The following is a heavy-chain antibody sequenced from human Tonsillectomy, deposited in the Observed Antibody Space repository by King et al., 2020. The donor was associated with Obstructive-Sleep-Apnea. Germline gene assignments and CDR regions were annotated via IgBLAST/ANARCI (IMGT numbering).Heavy chain of an antibody. D-gene: IGHD3-10*01. Sequence: QLVQSGAEVKKPGESLKISCKGSGYSFTSYWIGWVRQMPGKGLEWMGIIYPGDSDTRYSPSFQGQVTISADKSISTAYLQWSSLKASDTAMYYCARHPGYYGSGRISRKRGNFDYWGQGTLVTVSS. CDR2: IYPGDSDT. V-gene: IGHV5-51*01. CDR1: GYSFTSYW. CDR3: ARHPGYYGSGRISRKRGNFDY. J-gene: IGHJ4*02.